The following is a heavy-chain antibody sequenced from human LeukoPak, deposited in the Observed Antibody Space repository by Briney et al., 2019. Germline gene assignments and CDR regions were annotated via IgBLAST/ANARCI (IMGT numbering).Heavy chain of an antibody. D-gene: IGHD5-12*01. Sequence: SETLSLTCAVSGGSSSSSNWWNWVRQPPGKGLEWIGEIDHSGGTNYNPSLKSRVTISVDKSKNQISLKLSSVTAADTAVYYCARAEYSGYDYWFDPWGQGTLVNVSS. J-gene: IGHJ5*02. CDR1: GGSSSSSNW. CDR3: ARAEYSGYDYWFDP. CDR2: IDHSGGT. V-gene: IGHV4-4*02.